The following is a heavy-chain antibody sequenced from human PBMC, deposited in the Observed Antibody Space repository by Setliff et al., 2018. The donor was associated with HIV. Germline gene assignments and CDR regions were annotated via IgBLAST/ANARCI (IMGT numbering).Heavy chain of an antibody. D-gene: IGHD1-1*01. CDR2: IAPSSGGI. Sequence: VKVSCKASGYTFTSYILHWVRQAAGQGLEWVGRIAPSSGGIHYAQKFQDRVTMTRDTSASTVYMDLSRLRSEDTAVYYCAREFPGGTKGFDYWGQGTLVTVSS. CDR3: AREFPGGTKGFDY. V-gene: IGHV1-46*01. J-gene: IGHJ4*02. CDR1: GYTFTSYI.